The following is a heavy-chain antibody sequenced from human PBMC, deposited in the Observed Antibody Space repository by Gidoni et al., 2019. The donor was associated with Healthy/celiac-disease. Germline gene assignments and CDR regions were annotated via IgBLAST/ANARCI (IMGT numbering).Heavy chain of an antibody. Sequence: EVQLLESGGGLVQPGVSLRLSCSASGFTFSSYAMSWVRQAPGKGLEWVSAISGSGGSTYYADSVKGRFTISRDNSKNTLYLQMNSLRAEDTAVYYCAKAIWARKLCFDYWGQGTLVTVSS. CDR1: GFTFSSYA. D-gene: IGHD7-27*01. CDR3: AKAIWARKLCFDY. V-gene: IGHV3-23*01. J-gene: IGHJ4*02. CDR2: ISGSGGST.